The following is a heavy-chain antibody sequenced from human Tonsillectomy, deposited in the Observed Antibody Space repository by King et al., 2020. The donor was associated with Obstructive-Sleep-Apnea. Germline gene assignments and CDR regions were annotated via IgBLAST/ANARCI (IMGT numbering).Heavy chain of an antibody. J-gene: IGHJ4*02. D-gene: IGHD6-19*01. V-gene: IGHV3-15*04. CDR1: GFTFSNAW. Sequence: VQLVQSGGGLVKPGGSLRLSCTASGFTFSNAWMNWVRQAPGKGLEWVGRIASKTDGGTTDYAAPVKGRFTISRDDSKNTLYLQMSSLETEDTAVYYCTTDPSGWIMTWGQGSLVTVSS. CDR2: IASKTDGGTT. CDR3: TTDPSGWIMT.